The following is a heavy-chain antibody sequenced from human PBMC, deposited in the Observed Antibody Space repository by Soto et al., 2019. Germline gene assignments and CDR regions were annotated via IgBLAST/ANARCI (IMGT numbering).Heavy chain of an antibody. D-gene: IGHD2-15*01. CDR1: GFTFSSYA. CDR3: AKDRSGGTNNYGMDV. Sequence: EGSRRLSWATAGFTFSSYAVHRVRPAPGKGSKWASSIRGRGGSIYYADSVKCRFTSSRDNSKNTLYLQMNSMRADDTAIYYCAKDRSGGTNNYGMDVWGQGTMVTVSS. CDR2: IRGRGGSI. J-gene: IGHJ6*01. V-gene: IGHV3-23*01.